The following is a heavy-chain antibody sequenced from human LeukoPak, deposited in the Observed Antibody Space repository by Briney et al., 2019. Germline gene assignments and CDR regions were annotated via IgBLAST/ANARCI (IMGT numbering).Heavy chain of an antibody. D-gene: IGHD3-22*01. CDR2: ISWNSGSI. J-gene: IGHJ4*02. V-gene: IGHV3-9*01. CDR1: GFTFDDYA. Sequence: GRSLRLSCAASGFTFDDYAMHWVRQAPGKGLEWVSGISWNSGSIGYADSVKGRFTISRDNAKNSLYLQMNSLRAEDTALYYCAKDNEANYYDCSGYPFDYWGQGTLVTVSS. CDR3: AKDNEANYYDCSGYPFDY.